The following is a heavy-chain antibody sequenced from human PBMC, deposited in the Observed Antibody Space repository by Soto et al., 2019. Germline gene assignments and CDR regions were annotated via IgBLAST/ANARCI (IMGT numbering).Heavy chain of an antibody. CDR3: ARNSYISGDHDSYYFDY. V-gene: IGHV1-3*01. D-gene: IGHD2-21*02. Sequence: QVHHVQSGAEVKKPGASVKVSCKASGYTFTRYAMHWVRQAPGQRPEWMGWINPGNGDTKYSEKLQGRVTFTRDTSASTTSRELSSLRSEDTAMYYCARNSYISGDHDSYYFDYWGQGTPVTVSS. CDR2: INPGNGDT. CDR1: GYTFTRYA. J-gene: IGHJ4*02.